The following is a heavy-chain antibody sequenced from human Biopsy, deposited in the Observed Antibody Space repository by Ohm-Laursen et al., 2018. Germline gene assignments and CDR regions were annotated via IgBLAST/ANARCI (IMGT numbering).Heavy chain of an antibody. CDR1: GYTFTSYG. Sequence: ASVKVSCKASGYTFTSYGISWVRQAPGQGLEWMGWISAYNGNTNYAQKLQGRVTMTTDTSTSTAYMELSGLTSDDTATYYCGRAVRNQLLTDPWGQGTLVTVTS. V-gene: IGHV1-18*01. D-gene: IGHD1-7*01. CDR3: GRAVRNQLLTDP. CDR2: ISAYNGNT. J-gene: IGHJ5*02.